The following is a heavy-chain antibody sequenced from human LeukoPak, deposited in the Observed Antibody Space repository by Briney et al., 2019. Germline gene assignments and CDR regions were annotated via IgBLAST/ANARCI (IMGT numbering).Heavy chain of an antibody. CDR3: ARENYGGHYFGI. J-gene: IGHJ4*02. V-gene: IGHV3-30-3*01. CDR2: ISYDGNNK. Sequence: GGSLRLSCAAPGSTYRTYAMHWVRQAPGKGLEWVAVISYDGNNKYYADSVKGRFTISRDNSKIRLYLQVNSLRPEDTAVYYCARENYGGHYFGIWGQGTLVTVSS. D-gene: IGHD4-23*01. CDR1: GSTYRTYA.